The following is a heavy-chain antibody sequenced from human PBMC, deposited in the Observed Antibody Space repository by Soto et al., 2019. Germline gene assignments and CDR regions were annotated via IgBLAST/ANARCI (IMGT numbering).Heavy chain of an antibody. CDR1: GFTFSTYW. CDR3: ATGGSGYFRY. D-gene: IGHD3-22*01. J-gene: IGHJ4*02. CDR2: IKTDGSYT. Sequence: EVQLVESGGGLVQPGGSLRLSCAASGFTFSTYWMHWVRQATGKGLEWVSRIKTDGSYTNYADSVKGRFTISRDNAKNTLFLQMYSLGAEDTAVYLCATGGSGYFRYWGQGTLVTVSS. V-gene: IGHV3-74*01.